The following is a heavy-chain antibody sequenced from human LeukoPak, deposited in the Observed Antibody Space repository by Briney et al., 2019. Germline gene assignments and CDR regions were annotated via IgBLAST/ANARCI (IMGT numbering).Heavy chain of an antibody. J-gene: IGHJ4*02. Sequence: SETLSLTCTVSGGSISSSSYYWGWIRQPPGKGLEWIGSIYYSGSTYYNPSLKSRVTISVDTSKNQFSLKLSSVTAADTAVYYCARIGRYDFWSGYFLDYWGQGTLVTVSS. CDR2: IYYSGST. V-gene: IGHV4-39*07. CDR3: ARIGRYDFWSGYFLDY. CDR1: GGSISSSSYY. D-gene: IGHD3-3*01.